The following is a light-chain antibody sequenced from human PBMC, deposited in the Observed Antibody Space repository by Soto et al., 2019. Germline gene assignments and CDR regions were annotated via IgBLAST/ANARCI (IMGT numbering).Light chain of an antibody. CDR2: QDS. J-gene: IGLJ2*01. CDR3: QAWDSSMVV. CDR1: KLGDKY. V-gene: IGLV3-1*01. Sequence: SYELTQPPSVSVSPGQTASITCSGDKLGDKYACWYQQKPGQSPVLVIYQDSKRPSGIPKRFSGSNSGNTATLTISGTQAMDEADYYCQAWDSSMVVFGGGTKLTVL.